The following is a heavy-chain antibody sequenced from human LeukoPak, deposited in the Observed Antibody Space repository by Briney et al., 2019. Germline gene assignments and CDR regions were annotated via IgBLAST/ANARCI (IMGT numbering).Heavy chain of an antibody. CDR1: GGSISSHY. D-gene: IGHD1-7*01. J-gene: IGHJ4*02. Sequence: PSETLSLTCTVSGGSISSHYWSWIRQPPGKGLEWMGYIYYSGSTNYNPSLKSRVTISVDTSKNQFSLKLSSVTAADTAVYYCARQDWNYELWLDYWGQGTLVTVSS. V-gene: IGHV4-59*11. CDR2: IYYSGST. CDR3: ARQDWNYELWLDY.